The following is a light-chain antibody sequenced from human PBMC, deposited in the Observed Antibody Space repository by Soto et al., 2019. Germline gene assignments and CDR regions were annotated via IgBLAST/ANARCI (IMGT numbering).Light chain of an antibody. Sequence: QSALTQPASVSGSPRQSITISCTGTSSDVGGYNYVSWYQQHPDKAPKLMIYEVSNRPSGVSNRFSGSKSGNTASLTISGLQAEDEADYYCSSYTSSTLYVFGTGTKLTVL. CDR1: SSDVGGYNY. V-gene: IGLV2-14*01. CDR3: SSYTSSTLYV. J-gene: IGLJ1*01. CDR2: EVS.